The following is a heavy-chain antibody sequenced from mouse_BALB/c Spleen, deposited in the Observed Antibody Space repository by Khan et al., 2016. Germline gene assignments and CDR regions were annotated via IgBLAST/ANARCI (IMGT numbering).Heavy chain of an antibody. J-gene: IGHJ3*01. CDR2: IDPENGDA. CDR3: NSWGHLGLPFAY. D-gene: IGHD3-2*01. V-gene: IGHV14-4*02. CDR1: GFKIKDYY. Sequence: VQLQQSGAELVRSGASVKLSCTTSGFKIKDYYIHWVKQRPEQGLEWIGWIDPENGDAAYAPKFQGKATMTADTSSNTAYLQLSSLTSEDTSSYCCNSWGHLGLPFAYWGQGTLVTVSA.